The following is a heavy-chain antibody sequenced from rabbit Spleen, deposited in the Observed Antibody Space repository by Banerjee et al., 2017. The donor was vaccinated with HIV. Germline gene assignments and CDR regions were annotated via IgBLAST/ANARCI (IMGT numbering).Heavy chain of an antibody. J-gene: IGHJ3*01. CDR1: GFSFSNKAV. CDR2: INAVTGKA. V-gene: IGHV1S45*01. D-gene: IGHD2-1*01. Sequence: QEQLVESGGGLVKPEGSLKLSCTASGFSFSNKAVMCWVRQAPGKGLEWIACINAVTGKAVYASWAKGRFTFSKTSSTVTLHMTSLTAADTATYFCARDPRNGHFNLWGQGTLITVS. CDR3: ARDPRNGHFNL.